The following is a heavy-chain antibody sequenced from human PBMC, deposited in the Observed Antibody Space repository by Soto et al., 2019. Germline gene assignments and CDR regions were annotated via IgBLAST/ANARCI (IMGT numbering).Heavy chain of an antibody. CDR1: GFTFSSYA. D-gene: IGHD2-2*01. J-gene: IGHJ4*02. CDR2: ISGSGGST. V-gene: IGHV3-23*01. CDR3: AKDQEYCTSTSCYELGLLFDF. Sequence: GGSLRLSCAVSGFTFSSYAMSWVRQAPGRGLEWVSAISGSGGSTYYADSVKGRFTISRDNSKNTLYLQMNSLRAEDTAVYYCAKDQEYCTSTSCYELGLLFDFWVKGTLVTVSP.